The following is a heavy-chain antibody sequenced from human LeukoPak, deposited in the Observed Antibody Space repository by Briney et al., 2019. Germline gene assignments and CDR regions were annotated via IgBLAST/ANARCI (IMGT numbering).Heavy chain of an antibody. CDR2: ISSSGSTI. CDR1: GFTFSDHY. V-gene: IGHV3-11*01. CDR3: ARAPDGGWLQFFDY. Sequence: GGSLRLSCAASGFTFSDHYMSWIRQAPGKGLEWVSYISSSGSTIYYADSVKGRFTISRDNAKNSLYLQMNSLRAEDTAVYYCARAPDGGWLQFFDYWGQGTLVTVSS. D-gene: IGHD5-24*01. J-gene: IGHJ4*02.